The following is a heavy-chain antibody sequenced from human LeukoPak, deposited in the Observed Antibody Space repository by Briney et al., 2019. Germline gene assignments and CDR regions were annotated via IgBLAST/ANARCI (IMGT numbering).Heavy chain of an antibody. Sequence: GASVKVSCKASGDTFSSYAISWVRQAPGQGLEWMGGIIPIVGTANYAQKFQGRVTITTDESTSTAYMELSSLTSEDTAVYYCATSVVQDFVWGTYRKPVSYYFDYWGQGTLVTISS. J-gene: IGHJ4*02. CDR2: IIPIVGTA. V-gene: IGHV1-69*05. CDR3: ATSVVQDFVWGTYRKPVSYYFDY. CDR1: GDTFSSYA. D-gene: IGHD3-16*02.